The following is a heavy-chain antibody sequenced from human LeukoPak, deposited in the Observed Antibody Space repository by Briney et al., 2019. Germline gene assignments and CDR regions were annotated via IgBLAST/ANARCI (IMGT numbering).Heavy chain of an antibody. D-gene: IGHD6-19*01. CDR1: VFTLCSYE. CDR2: ISSSGSNI. V-gene: IGHV3-48*03. Sequence: PGGPLRLSCAASVFTLCSYEILWVRQAPGKGREWVSYISSSGSNIYYADSVKGRFTISRDNAKNSLYLQMNSLRAEDTAVYYCARDLGIAVAGIFDYWGQGTLVTVSS. CDR3: ARDLGIAVAGIFDY. J-gene: IGHJ4*02.